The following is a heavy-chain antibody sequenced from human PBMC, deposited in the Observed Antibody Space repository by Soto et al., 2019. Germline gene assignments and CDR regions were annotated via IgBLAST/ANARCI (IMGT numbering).Heavy chain of an antibody. D-gene: IGHD3-10*01. CDR1: GGSISSGGYY. J-gene: IGHJ3*02. CDR2: IYYSGST. Sequence: SETLSLTCTVSGGSISSGGYYWSWIRQHPGKGLEWIGYIYYSGSTYYNPSLKSRVTISVDTSKNQFSLKLSSVTAADTAVYYCARARLWFGRDAFDIWGQGTMVTV. V-gene: IGHV4-31*03. CDR3: ARARLWFGRDAFDI.